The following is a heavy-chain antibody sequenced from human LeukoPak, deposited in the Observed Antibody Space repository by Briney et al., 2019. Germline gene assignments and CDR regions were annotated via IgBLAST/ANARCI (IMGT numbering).Heavy chain of an antibody. CDR3: AKDIRYIAAALGF. CDR1: GFTFSPYS. V-gene: IGHV3-48*01. D-gene: IGHD6-13*01. CDR2: ITGSSDTI. J-gene: IGHJ4*02. Sequence: GGSLRLSCAASGFTFSPYSMNWVRQAPGKRLEWLSYITGSSDTIYYADSVKGRFTISRENAENSVYLQMNSLRAEDTAVYYCAKDIRYIAAALGFWGQGTLVTVSS.